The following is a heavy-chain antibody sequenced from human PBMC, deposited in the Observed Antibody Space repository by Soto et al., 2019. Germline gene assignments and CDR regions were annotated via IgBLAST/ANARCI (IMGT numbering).Heavy chain of an antibody. CDR3: ARDEGGDDILTGYFKAHHFDY. V-gene: IGHV1-18*01. J-gene: IGHJ4*02. Sequence: QVQLVQSGAEVKKPGDSVKVSCSASGYTFTHFYITWVRQAPGQGLEWMGAISPHNFNTNFAQKFQGRVTLTTHTPTSTAYMELRRLRSDYTAVYYCARDEGGDDILTGYFKAHHFDYWGQGVMVTVSS. CDR2: ISPHNFNT. D-gene: IGHD3-9*01. CDR1: GYTFTHFY.